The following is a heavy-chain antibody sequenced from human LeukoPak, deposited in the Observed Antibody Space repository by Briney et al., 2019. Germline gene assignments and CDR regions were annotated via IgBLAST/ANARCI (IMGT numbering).Heavy chain of an antibody. CDR2: IYYGGST. CDR1: GGSIGSYY. CDR3: ARDLGSITIFGVANNWFDP. J-gene: IGHJ5*02. D-gene: IGHD3-3*01. V-gene: IGHV4-59*01. Sequence: KPSETLSLTCTVSGGSIGSYYWSWIRQPPGKGLEWIGYIYYGGSTNYNPSLKSRVTISVDTSKNQFSLKLSSVTAADTAVYYCARDLGSITIFGVANNWFDPWGQGTLVTVSS.